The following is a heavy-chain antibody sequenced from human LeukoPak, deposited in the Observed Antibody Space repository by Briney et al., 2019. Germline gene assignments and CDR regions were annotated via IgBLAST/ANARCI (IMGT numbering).Heavy chain of an antibody. J-gene: IGHJ4*02. CDR3: TRGTGTTFDY. CDR1: GFTFSSSW. D-gene: IGHD1-1*01. Sequence: GGSLRLSCAASGFTFSSSWMHWVRQAPGKGLVWVSRLHGDGSTTTYADSVKGRFTISRDNAKNTLYLQLNSLGAEDTAVYYCTRGTGTTFDYWGQGTLVTVSS. V-gene: IGHV3-74*01. CDR2: LHGDGSTT.